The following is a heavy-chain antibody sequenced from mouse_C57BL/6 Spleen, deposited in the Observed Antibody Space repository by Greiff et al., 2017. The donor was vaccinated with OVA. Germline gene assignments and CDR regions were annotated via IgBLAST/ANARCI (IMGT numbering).Heavy chain of an antibody. CDR1: GYTFTSYG. V-gene: IGHV1-81*01. CDR2: IYPRSGNT. D-gene: IGHD2-3*01. Sequence: QVQLQQSGAELARPGASVKLSCKASGYTFTSYGISWVKQRTGQGLEWIGEIYPRSGNTYYNEKFKGNATLTADKSSSTAYMELRSLTSEDSAVYFCAREDDGYYPFGYWGQGTTLTVSS. CDR3: AREDDGYYPFGY. J-gene: IGHJ2*01.